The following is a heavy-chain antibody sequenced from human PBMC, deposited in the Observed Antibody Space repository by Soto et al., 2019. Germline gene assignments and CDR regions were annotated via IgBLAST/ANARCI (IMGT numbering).Heavy chain of an antibody. CDR3: ARGRNPDSSSWYGNWFDP. V-gene: IGHV1-3*01. Sequence: GASVKVSCKASGYTFTSYAMHWVRQAPGKRLEWMGWINAGNGNTKYSQKFQGRVTFTRDTSASTAYMELSSLRSEDTAVYYCARGRNPDSSSWYGNWFDPWGQGTLVTVSS. CDR2: INAGNGNT. CDR1: GYTFTSYA. J-gene: IGHJ5*02. D-gene: IGHD6-13*01.